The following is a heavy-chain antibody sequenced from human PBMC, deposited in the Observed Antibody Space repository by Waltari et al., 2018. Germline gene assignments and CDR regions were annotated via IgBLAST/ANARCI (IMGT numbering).Heavy chain of an antibody. CDR2: ISGSGDGSHT. V-gene: IGHV3-23*01. CDR3: TMVDGD. Sequence: EVRLLESGGGLVQPGGSLRLSCAASGFTFTSHAMHWVRQAPGKGLEWVSLISGSGDGSHTYYADSVKGRFTISRDNAKNTLDLQMKSLRVEDAGLYYCTMVDGDWGLGTLVTVSP. CDR1: GFTFTSHA. D-gene: IGHD2-15*01. J-gene: IGHJ4*02.